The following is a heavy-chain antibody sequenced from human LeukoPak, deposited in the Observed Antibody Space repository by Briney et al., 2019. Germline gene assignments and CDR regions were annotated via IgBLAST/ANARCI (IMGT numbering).Heavy chain of an antibody. Sequence: GGSLRLSCAGSGFTFSSNGGQWVRQAPGKGREGGADISYDGSNKYYADSVKGRFTISRDNSKNTLYLQMNSLRAEDTAVYYCAKGAFSGSPYYFDCWGQGTLVTVSS. CDR3: AKGAFSGSPYYFDC. D-gene: IGHD1-26*01. J-gene: IGHJ4*02. CDR2: ISYDGSNK. V-gene: IGHV3-30*18. CDR1: GFTFSSNG.